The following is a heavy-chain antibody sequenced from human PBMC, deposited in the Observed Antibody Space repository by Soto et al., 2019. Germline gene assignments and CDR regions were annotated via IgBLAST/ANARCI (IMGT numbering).Heavy chain of an antibody. D-gene: IGHD2-2*01. CDR3: ARYCSSTSCRPTDDNYYYYGMDV. J-gene: IGHJ6*02. Sequence: ASVKVSCKASGYTFTSYAMHWVRQAPGQGLEWMGWISAYNGNTNYAQKLQGRVTMTTDTSTSTAYMELRSLRSDDTAVYYCARYCSSTSCRPTDDNYYYYGMDVWGQGTTVTVSS. CDR2: ISAYNGNT. V-gene: IGHV1-18*01. CDR1: GYTFTSYA.